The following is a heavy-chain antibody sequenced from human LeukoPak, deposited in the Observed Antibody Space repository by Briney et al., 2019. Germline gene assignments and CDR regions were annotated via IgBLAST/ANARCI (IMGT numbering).Heavy chain of an antibody. J-gene: IGHJ4*02. D-gene: IGHD3-22*01. Sequence: GGSLRLPCAPSGFTFSIYAVSWARQPPGRGREGVSSIIGCGGSTYYAASVKGQLTISRDNSKDPPYLQLNSRRAEAPAVLYCAKASMYYYDSSTYLFWGQGTLVTVSS. V-gene: IGHV3-23*01. CDR1: GFTFSIYA. CDR2: IIGCGGST. CDR3: AKASMYYYDSSTYLF.